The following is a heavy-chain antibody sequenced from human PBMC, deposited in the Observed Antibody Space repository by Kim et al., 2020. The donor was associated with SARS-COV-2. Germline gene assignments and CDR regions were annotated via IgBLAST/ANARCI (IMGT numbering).Heavy chain of an antibody. D-gene: IGHD4-4*01. J-gene: IGHJ4*02. CDR2: IDPSDSYI. CDR1: GYSLNNYW. V-gene: IGHV5-10-1*01. CDR3: ARQTRDDYSKPSAFDF. Sequence: GESLKISCKGSGYSLNNYWITWVRQMPGKGLEWMGRIDPSDSYINYSPSFQGHVTISVDNSINTAYLQWSSLKASDTAIYFCARQTRDDYSKPSAFDFWGQGTLVTVSS.